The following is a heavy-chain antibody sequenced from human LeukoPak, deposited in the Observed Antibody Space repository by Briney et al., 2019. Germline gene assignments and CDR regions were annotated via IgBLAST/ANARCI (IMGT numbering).Heavy chain of an antibody. CDR2: IKSDGSST. CDR3: ARRNSGSYYYFDY. J-gene: IGHJ4*02. V-gene: IGHV3-74*01. D-gene: IGHD1-26*01. CDR1: GFTFSNYW. Sequence: GGSLRLSCAASGFTFSNYWMHWVRQAPGKGPVWVSRIKSDGSSTRFADSVQGRFTISRDNGKNTLHLQMNSLRAEDTAVYYCARRNSGSYYYFDYWGQGTLVTVSS.